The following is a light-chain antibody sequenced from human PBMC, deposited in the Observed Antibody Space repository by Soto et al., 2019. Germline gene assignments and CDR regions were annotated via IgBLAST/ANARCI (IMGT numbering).Light chain of an antibody. CDR3: QQSFSTPRT. J-gene: IGKJ1*01. CDR1: QTISTY. V-gene: IGKV1-39*01. Sequence: DIQMTQSPCPLSASVGDRVTITCRASQTISTYLNWYQQRPGKAPKLLIYGASSLQSGVPSRFSGSGSGTDFTLTISSLQPEDFGTYYCQQSFSTPRTFGQGTKVDIK. CDR2: GAS.